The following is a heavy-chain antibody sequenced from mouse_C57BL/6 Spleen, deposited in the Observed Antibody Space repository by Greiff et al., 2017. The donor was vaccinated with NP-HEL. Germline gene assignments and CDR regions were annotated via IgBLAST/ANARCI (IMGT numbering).Heavy chain of an antibody. CDR2: IWRGGST. CDR3: AKKAGGYYAMDY. Sequence: VMLVESGPGLVQPSQSLSITCTVSGFSLTSYGVHWVRQSPGKGLEWLGVIWRGGSTDYNAAFMSRLSITKDNSKSQVFFKMNSLQADDTAIYYCAKKAGGYYAMDYWGQGTSVTVSS. J-gene: IGHJ4*01. CDR1: GFSLTSYG. V-gene: IGHV2-5*01.